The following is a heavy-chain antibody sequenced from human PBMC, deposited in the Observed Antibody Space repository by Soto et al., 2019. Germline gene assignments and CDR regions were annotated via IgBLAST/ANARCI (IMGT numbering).Heavy chain of an antibody. D-gene: IGHD2-2*01. J-gene: IGHJ4*02. CDR1: GFTFSSYG. Sequence: LRLSCAASGFTFSSYGMHWVRQAPGKGLEWVAVISYDGSNKYYADSVKGRFTISRDNSKNTLYLQMNSLRAEDTAVYYCAKEGVVVVPAAPPLDYWGQGTLVTVS. CDR3: AKEGVVVVPAAPPLDY. CDR2: ISYDGSNK. V-gene: IGHV3-30*18.